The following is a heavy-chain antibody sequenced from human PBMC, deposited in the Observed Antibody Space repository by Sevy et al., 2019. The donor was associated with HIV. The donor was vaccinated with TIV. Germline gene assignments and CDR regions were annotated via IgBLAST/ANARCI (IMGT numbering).Heavy chain of an antibody. CDR1: GYSISSGYF. V-gene: IGHV4-38-2*01. Sequence: SETLSLTCAVSGYSISSGYFWGWIRQPPGKGLEWIGTIYHTGSTYYNPSLKSRVTISVDTSKNQFSLRLSSVTAADTAVYYCARGLTMIVVDPPPPGWFDPWGQGTLVTVSS. J-gene: IGHJ5*02. CDR3: ARGLTMIVVDPPPPGWFDP. CDR2: IYHTGST. D-gene: IGHD3-22*01.